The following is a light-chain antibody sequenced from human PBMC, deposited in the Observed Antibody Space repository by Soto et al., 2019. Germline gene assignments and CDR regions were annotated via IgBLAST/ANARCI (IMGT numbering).Light chain of an antibody. V-gene: IGKV3-15*01. CDR2: GAS. CDR1: QNVRSN. J-gene: IGKJ5*01. CDR3: QQHNDWPT. Sequence: EIVMTQSPATLSVSPGERATLSCRASQNVRSNLAWYQQKPGQAPRLLIFGASTRATGIPARFSGTGSGTEFTLTISSLQSEDFAIYYCQQHNDWPTFGQGTRLEIK.